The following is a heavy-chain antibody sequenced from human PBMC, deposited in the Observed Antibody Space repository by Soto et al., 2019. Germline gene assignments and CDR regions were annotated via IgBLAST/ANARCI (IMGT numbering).Heavy chain of an antibody. CDR3: ARDQHNWNYPRLYYYGMDV. V-gene: IGHV3-33*01. Sequence: GGSLRLSCAASGFTFSSYVMHWVRQAPGKGLEWVAVIWYDGSNKYYADSVKGRFTISRDNSKNTLYLQMNSLRAEDTAVYYCARDQHNWNYPRLYYYGMDVWGQGTTVTVSS. CDR2: IWYDGSNK. J-gene: IGHJ6*02. D-gene: IGHD1-7*01. CDR1: GFTFSSYV.